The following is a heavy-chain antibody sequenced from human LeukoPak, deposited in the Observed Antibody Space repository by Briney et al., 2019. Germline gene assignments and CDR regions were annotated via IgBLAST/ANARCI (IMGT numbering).Heavy chain of an antibody. CDR2: ISGGAGST. Sequence: GRSLRLSCAASGFTFSSYAMSWVRPAPGKGLEWVSVISGGAGSTYYADSVKGRFTISRDNSKNTLYLQMNSLRAEDTAVYYCAKNYGDYVYSWFDPWGQGTLVTVSS. V-gene: IGHV3-23*01. CDR1: GFTFSSYA. CDR3: AKNYGDYVYSWFDP. D-gene: IGHD4-17*01. J-gene: IGHJ5*02.